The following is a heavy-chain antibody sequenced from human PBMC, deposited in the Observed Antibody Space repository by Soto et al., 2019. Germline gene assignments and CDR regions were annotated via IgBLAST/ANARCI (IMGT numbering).Heavy chain of an antibody. J-gene: IGHJ4*02. CDR2: INPSGGST. V-gene: IGHV1-46*01. CDR1: GYTFTSYY. D-gene: IGHD2-15*01. Sequence: ASVKVSCKASGYTFTSYYMHWVRQAPGQGLEWMGIINPSGGSTSYAQKFQGRVTMTRDTSTSTVYMELSSLRSEDTAVYYCARDSRGDCSGGSCYSAPSHPLDYWGQGNLVTVSS. CDR3: ARDSRGDCSGGSCYSAPSHPLDY.